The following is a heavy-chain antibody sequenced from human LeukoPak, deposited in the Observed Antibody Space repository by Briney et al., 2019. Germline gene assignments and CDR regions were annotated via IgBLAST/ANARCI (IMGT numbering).Heavy chain of an antibody. CDR2: ISWNSGSI. Sequence: GGSLRLSCAASGFTFSSYAMSWVRQAPGKGLEWVSGISWNSGSIGYADSVKGRFTISRDNAKNSLYLQMNSLRAEDTALYYCAKEAEGWLDYWGQGTLVTVSS. CDR1: GFTFSSYA. J-gene: IGHJ4*02. D-gene: IGHD6-19*01. V-gene: IGHV3-9*01. CDR3: AKEAEGWLDY.